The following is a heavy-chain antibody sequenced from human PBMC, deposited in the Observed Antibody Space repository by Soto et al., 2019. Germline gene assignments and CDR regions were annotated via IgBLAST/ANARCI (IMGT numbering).Heavy chain of an antibody. CDR1: GGSISSYY. D-gene: IGHD6-13*01. CDR2: IYYSGST. Sequence: SETLSLTCTVSGGSISSYYWSWIRQPPGKGLEWIGYIYYSGSTNYNPSLKSRVTISVDTSKNQFSLKLSSVTAADTAVYYCAREDSSSWYGWFDPWGQGTLVTVSS. J-gene: IGHJ5*02. CDR3: AREDSSSWYGWFDP. V-gene: IGHV4-59*01.